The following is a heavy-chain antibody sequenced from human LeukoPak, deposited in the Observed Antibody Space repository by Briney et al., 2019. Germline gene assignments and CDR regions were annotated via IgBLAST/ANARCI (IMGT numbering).Heavy chain of an antibody. V-gene: IGHV4-59*08. D-gene: IGHD2-2*01. CDR1: GGSISSYY. CDR3: ARHSAIVVVPAAPKPDDY. Sequence: SETLSLTCTVSGGSISSYYWSWIRQPPGKGLEWIGYIYYSGSTNYNPSLKSRVTISVDTSKNQFSLKLSSVTAADTAVYYCARHSAIVVVPAAPKPDDYWGQGTLVTVSS. CDR2: IYYSGST. J-gene: IGHJ4*02.